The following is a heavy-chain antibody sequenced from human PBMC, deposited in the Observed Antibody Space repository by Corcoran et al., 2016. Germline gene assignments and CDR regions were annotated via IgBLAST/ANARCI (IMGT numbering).Heavy chain of an antibody. D-gene: IGHD2-15*01. V-gene: IGHV3-7*01. CDR3: ARSSWHDY. Sequence: EVQLVESGGGLVQPGGSLRLSCAASGFAFSNYWMNWVRQAPGKGLEWVANIKGGENEKYYVDSVKGRFTISRDNAKNLVYLQMNSLRVEDTAVYYCARSSWHDYWGQGTLVTVSS. J-gene: IGHJ4*02. CDR1: GFAFSNYW. CDR2: IKGGENEK.